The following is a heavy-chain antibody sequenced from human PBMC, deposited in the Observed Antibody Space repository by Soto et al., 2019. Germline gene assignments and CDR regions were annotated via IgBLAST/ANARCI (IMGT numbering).Heavy chain of an antibody. CDR2: VNIYKGNT. CDR3: ARERGGYSYGDY. J-gene: IGHJ4*02. Sequence: QVQLVQSGAEVKKPGASVKVSCKASGYTFTSYGINWVRQAPGQGLEWMGWVNIYKGNTNYAQKLQGRVTMTTHTSTSTAYLELRSLRSDDTAVYYCARERGGYSYGDYWGQGTQVTVSS. D-gene: IGHD5-18*01. V-gene: IGHV1-18*01. CDR1: GYTFTSYG.